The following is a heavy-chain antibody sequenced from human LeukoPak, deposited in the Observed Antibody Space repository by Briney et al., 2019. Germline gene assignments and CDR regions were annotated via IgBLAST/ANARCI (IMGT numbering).Heavy chain of an antibody. V-gene: IGHV4-31*03. CDR1: GGSISSSSYY. CDR2: IYYSGST. D-gene: IGHD3-10*01. Sequence: SETLSLTCTVSGGSISSSSYYWGWIRQPPGKGLEWIGYIYYSGSTYYNPSLKSRVTISVDTSKNQFSLKLSSVTAADTAVYYCARDPRDYYGSESGYFDYWGQGTLVTVSS. CDR3: ARDPRDYYGSESGYFDY. J-gene: IGHJ4*02.